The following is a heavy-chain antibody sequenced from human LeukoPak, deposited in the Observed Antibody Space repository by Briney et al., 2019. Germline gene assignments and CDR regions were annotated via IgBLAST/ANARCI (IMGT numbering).Heavy chain of an antibody. CDR3: AKGYDVVVTAILFDY. V-gene: IGHV3-11*01. Sequence: PGGSLRLSCAASGFTFSDYYMSWIRQAPGKGLEWVSYISSSGSTIYYADSVKGRFTISRDNAKNSLYLQMNSLRAEDTAVYYCAKGYDVVVTAILFDYWGQGTLVTVSS. J-gene: IGHJ4*02. CDR2: ISSSGSTI. CDR1: GFTFSDYY. D-gene: IGHD2-21*02.